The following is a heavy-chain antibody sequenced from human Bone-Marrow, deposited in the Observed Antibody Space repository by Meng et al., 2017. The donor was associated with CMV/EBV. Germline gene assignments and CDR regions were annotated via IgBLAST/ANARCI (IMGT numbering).Heavy chain of an antibody. D-gene: IGHD3-3*01. V-gene: IGHV1-8*01. CDR2: MNPNSGNT. CDR1: GYTFTSYD. Sequence: ASVKVSCKASGYTFTSYDINWVRQATGQGLEWMGWMNPNSGNTGSAQKFQGRVTMTRNTSISTAYMELSSLRSEDTAVYYCARVGITIFGVVIMRPYYYYGMDVWGQGTTVTVSS. CDR3: ARVGITIFGVVIMRPYYYYGMDV. J-gene: IGHJ6*02.